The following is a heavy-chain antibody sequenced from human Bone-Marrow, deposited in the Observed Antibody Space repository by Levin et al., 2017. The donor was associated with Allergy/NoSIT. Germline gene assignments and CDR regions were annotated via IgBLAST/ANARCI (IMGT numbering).Heavy chain of an antibody. CDR1: GFTFKTYA. Sequence: GGSLRLSCAGSGFTFKTYAMSWVRQAPGKGLEWVSTISGSGENTYYADSVKGRFNISRDNSKSTVYLQMNSLRTDDTAVYSCAKDRSPTFSSGWYARFDPWGQGKVVTVSS. CDR3: AKDRSPTFSSGWYARFDP. J-gene: IGHJ5*02. CDR2: ISGSGENT. D-gene: IGHD6-19*01. V-gene: IGHV3-23*01.